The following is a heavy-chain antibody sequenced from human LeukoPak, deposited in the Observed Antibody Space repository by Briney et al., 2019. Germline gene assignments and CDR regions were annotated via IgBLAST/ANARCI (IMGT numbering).Heavy chain of an antibody. V-gene: IGHV3-30*04. CDR3: AKDYYDSSGSRFDY. J-gene: IGHJ4*02. CDR1: GFTFSSYA. Sequence: GGSLRLSCAASGFTFSSYAMHWVRQAPGKGLEWVAVISYDGSNKYYADSVKGRFTISRDNSKNTLYLQMNSLRAEDTAIYYCAKDYYDSSGSRFDYWGQGTLVTVFS. CDR2: ISYDGSNK. D-gene: IGHD3-22*01.